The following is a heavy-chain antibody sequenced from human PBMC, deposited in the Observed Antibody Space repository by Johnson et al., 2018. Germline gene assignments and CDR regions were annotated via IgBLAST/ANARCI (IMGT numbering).Heavy chain of an antibody. CDR1: GFTFSSYA. CDR2: ISGSGGST. D-gene: IGHD6-19*01. J-gene: IGHJ3*02. V-gene: IGHV3-23*04. Sequence: VQLVESGGGLVQPGGSXRLSCAASGFTFSSYAMSWVRQAPGKGLEWVSAISGSGGSTYYADSVKGRFTISRDNSKNTRYLQMNSLRAEDTAVYYCAKDRRAYSSGTGGAFDIWGQGTMVTVSS. CDR3: AKDRRAYSSGTGGAFDI.